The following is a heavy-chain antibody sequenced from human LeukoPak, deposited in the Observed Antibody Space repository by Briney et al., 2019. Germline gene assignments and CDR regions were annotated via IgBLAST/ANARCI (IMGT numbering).Heavy chain of an antibody. CDR2: IGGSGGAI. J-gene: IGHJ3*02. V-gene: IGHV3-23*01. Sequence: TGGSLRLSCAASGFTFSTDDMSWVRQAPGKGLEWVACIGGSGGAIYYRDSVKGRFTISRDNSKSTLYLQMNSLRADDTAVYFCAKWMSRVQAFDIWGQGTMVTVSS. D-gene: IGHD5-12*01. CDR1: GFTFSTDD. CDR3: AKWMSRVQAFDI.